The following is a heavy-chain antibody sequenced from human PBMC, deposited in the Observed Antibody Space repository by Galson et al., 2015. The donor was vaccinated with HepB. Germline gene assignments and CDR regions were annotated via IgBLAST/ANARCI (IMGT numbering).Heavy chain of an antibody. CDR3: ARSRNEILDTFAMGV. V-gene: IGHV2-5*02. CDR1: GLSLTTIGVG. D-gene: IGHD1-1*01. Sequence: PALVKPTQTLTLTCTFSGLSLTTIGVGVGWIRQPPGKALQWLALIYRDGDEGSRSSLTSRLTISKDNFKTQVVLTMTNMDPVDTATYYCARSRNEILDTFAMGVWGQGTGIIVSS. CDR2: IYRDGDE. J-gene: IGHJ6*02.